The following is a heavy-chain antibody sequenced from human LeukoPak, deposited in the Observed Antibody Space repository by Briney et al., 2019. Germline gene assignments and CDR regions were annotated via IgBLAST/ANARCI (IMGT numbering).Heavy chain of an antibody. Sequence: PGGSLRLSCAASGFTFSTYWMTWVRQAPGKGLEWVANLNQYGNDKYYDDSVKGRFTISRDNARDSLYLQMNSLRVEDTGIYFCSRDLGTGRPHDFWGQGTLVTVSP. D-gene: IGHD3/OR15-3a*01. J-gene: IGHJ4*02. CDR3: SRDLGTGRPHDF. CDR2: LNQYGNDK. CDR1: GFTFSTYW. V-gene: IGHV3-7*01.